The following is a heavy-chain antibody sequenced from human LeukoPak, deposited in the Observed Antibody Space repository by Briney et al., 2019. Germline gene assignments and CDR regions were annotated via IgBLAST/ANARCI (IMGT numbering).Heavy chain of an antibody. D-gene: IGHD3-3*01. CDR2: IYYSGST. CDR3: ARSQNTYYDFWSGYYHYFDY. J-gene: IGHJ4*02. V-gene: IGHV4-59*01. CDR1: GGSISSYY. Sequence: SETLSLTCTVSGGSISSYYWSWLRQPPGKGLEWIGYIYYSGSTNYNPSLKSRVTISVDTSKNQFSLKLSSVTAADTAVYYCARSQNTYYDFWSGYYHYFDYWGQGTLVTVSS.